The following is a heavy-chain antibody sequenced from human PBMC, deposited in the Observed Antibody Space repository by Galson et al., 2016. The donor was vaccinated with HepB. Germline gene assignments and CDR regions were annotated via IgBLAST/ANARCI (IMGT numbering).Heavy chain of an antibody. V-gene: IGHV3-33*01. CDR1: GFTFNFYG. J-gene: IGHJ4*02. CDR3: VRDPRPGIQAAGSPLGF. Sequence: SLRLSCAASGFTFNFYGMNWVRQAPGKGLEWVAFIWYDGSNRIYRDSVKGRFTVSRDNSKNTLYLQMSSLRAEDTAVYYCVRDPRPGIQAAGSPLGFWGQGTLVTVSS. CDR2: IWYDGSNR. D-gene: IGHD6-13*01.